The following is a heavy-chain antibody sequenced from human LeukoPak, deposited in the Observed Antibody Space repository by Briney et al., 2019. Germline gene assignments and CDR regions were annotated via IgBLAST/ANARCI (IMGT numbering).Heavy chain of an antibody. CDR2: INPNSGGT. CDR3: ASARIAAAGKAYFQH. CDR1: GYTFTSYG. V-gene: IGHV1-2*02. Sequence: ASVKVSCKASGYTFTSYGISWVRQAPGQGLEWMGWINPNSGGTNYAQKFQGRVTMTRDTSISTAYMELSRLRSDDTAVYYCASARIAAAGKAYFQHWGQGTLVTVSS. D-gene: IGHD6-13*01. J-gene: IGHJ1*01.